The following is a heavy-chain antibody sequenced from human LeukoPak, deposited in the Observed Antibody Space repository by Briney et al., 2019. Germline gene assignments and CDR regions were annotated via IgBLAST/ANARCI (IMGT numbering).Heavy chain of an antibody. CDR1: GFTFSSYG. J-gene: IGHJ6*03. CDR3: AKYDSIQQLRYYYYYMDV. Sequence: PGGTLRLSCAASGFTFSSYGMSWVRQAPGKGLEWVSAISGSGGSTYYADSVKGRFTISRDNSKNTLYLQMNSLRAEDTAVYYCAKYDSIQQLRYYYYYMDVWGKGTTVTISS. D-gene: IGHD6-13*01. V-gene: IGHV3-23*01. CDR2: ISGSGGST.